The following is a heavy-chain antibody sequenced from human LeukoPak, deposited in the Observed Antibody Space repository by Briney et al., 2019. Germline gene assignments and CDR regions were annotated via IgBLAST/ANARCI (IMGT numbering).Heavy chain of an antibody. CDR3: ARGKQFVSDY. J-gene: IGHJ4*02. Sequence: GGSLRLSCAVSGFTFRVYAIHWVRQSPGKGLEWVAVTSYDGSHNFYADSVKGRFTISRDNSKNTLYLQMNSLKVEDTAVYYCARGKQFVSDYWGQGTLVTVSS. CDR2: TSYDGSHN. CDR1: GFTFRVYA. V-gene: IGHV3-30*04. D-gene: IGHD6-6*01.